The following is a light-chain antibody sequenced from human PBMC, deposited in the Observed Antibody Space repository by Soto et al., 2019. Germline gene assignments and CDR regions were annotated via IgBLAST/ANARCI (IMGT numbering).Light chain of an antibody. CDR2: GAS. Sequence: DIQITQSPSSVSASVGDRVTVTCRTSRNVSSWLAWYQQTPGKAPKLMIHGASTLQRGVPSRFSGSGSGTEFSLTISSLQPEDFATYYCQHYNSYSEAFGQGTKVELK. V-gene: IGKV1D-16*01. CDR1: RNVSSW. J-gene: IGKJ1*01. CDR3: QHYNSYSEA.